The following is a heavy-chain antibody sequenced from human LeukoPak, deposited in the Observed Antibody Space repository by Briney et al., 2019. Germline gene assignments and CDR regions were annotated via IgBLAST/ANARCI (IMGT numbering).Heavy chain of an antibody. V-gene: IGHV4-34*01. CDR1: GGSFSGYY. Sequence: PSETLSLTCAVYGGSFSGYYWSWIRQPPGKGLEWIGEINHSGSTNYNPSLKSRVTISVDTSKNQFSLKLSSVTAADTAVYYCARDVWQGGFDPWGQGTLVTVSS. J-gene: IGHJ5*02. D-gene: IGHD5/OR15-5a*01. CDR2: INHSGST. CDR3: ARDVWQGGFDP.